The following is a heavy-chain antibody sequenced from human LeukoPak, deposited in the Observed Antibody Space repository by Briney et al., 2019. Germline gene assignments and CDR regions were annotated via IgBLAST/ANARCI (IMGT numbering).Heavy chain of an antibody. CDR1: GGSISSSSYY. V-gene: IGHV4-39*07. Sequence: SETLSLTCTVSGGSISSSSYYWGWIRQPPGKGLEWIGSIYYSGSTYYNPSLKSRVTISVDTSKNQFSLKLSSVTAADTAVYYCARRAWTYYGMDVWGQGTTVTVSS. J-gene: IGHJ6*02. CDR3: ARRAWTYYGMDV. D-gene: IGHD3/OR15-3a*01. CDR2: IYYSGST.